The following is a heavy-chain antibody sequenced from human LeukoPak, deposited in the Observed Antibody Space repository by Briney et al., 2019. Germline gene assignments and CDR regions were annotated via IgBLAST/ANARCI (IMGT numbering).Heavy chain of an antibody. Sequence: PGGSLRLSCAASGFTFSSYAMSWVRQAPGKGLEWVAVIWYDGSNKYYADSVKGRFTISRDNSKNTLYLQMNSLRAEDTAVYYCARDSGVTQYNWFDPWGQGTLVTVSS. D-gene: IGHD3-10*01. CDR1: GFTFSSYA. CDR3: ARDSGVTQYNWFDP. CDR2: IWYDGSNK. V-gene: IGHV3-33*08. J-gene: IGHJ5*02.